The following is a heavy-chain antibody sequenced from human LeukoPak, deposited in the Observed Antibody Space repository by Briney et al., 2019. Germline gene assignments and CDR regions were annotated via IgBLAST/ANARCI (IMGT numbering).Heavy chain of an antibody. Sequence: SETLSLTCAVYGGSFSGYYWSWIRQPPGKGLEWIGEINHGGSTNYNPSLKSRVTISVDTSKNQFSLKLSSVTAADTAVYYCATLTGYYGSGSYYNRGNYGMDVWGQGTTVTVSS. V-gene: IGHV4-34*01. CDR1: GGSFSGYY. CDR2: INHGGST. J-gene: IGHJ6*02. CDR3: ATLTGYYGSGSYYNRGNYGMDV. D-gene: IGHD3-10*01.